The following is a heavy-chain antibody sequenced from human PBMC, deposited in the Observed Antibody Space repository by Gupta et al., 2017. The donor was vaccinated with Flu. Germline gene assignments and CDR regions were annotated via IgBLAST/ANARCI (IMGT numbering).Heavy chain of an antibody. CDR2: ISAYNGNT. D-gene: IGHD3-3*01. J-gene: IGHJ5*02. CDR3: ARDTGYDSPGWFDP. Sequence: QVQLVQSGAEVTKPGASVRVSCKASGYTFTSYGISWVRQAPGQALEWMGWISAYNGNTNYAQKLQGRVTMTTDTSTSTVYMELRTLRSDDTAVYYCARDTGYDSPGWFDPGGQGTLVTVSS. CDR1: GYTFTSYG. V-gene: IGHV1-18*01.